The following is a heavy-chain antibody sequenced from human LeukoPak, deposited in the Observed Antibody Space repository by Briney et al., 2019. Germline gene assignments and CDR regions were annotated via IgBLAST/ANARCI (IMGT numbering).Heavy chain of an antibody. CDR1: GYTFTGYY. CDR3: ASNIAAARGMDV. J-gene: IGHJ6*02. D-gene: IGHD6-13*01. Sequence: ASVKVSCKASGYTFTGYYMHWVRQAPGQGLEWMGWINPNSGGTNYAQKFQGRVTMTTDTSTSTAYMELRSLRSDDTAVYYCASNIAAARGMDVWGQGTTVTVSS. V-gene: IGHV1-2*02. CDR2: INPNSGGT.